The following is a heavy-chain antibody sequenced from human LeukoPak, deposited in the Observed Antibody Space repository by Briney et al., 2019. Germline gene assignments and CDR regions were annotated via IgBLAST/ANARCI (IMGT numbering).Heavy chain of an antibody. V-gene: IGHV3-53*01. CDR2: IYGAEST. J-gene: IGHJ4*02. CDR3: ATRYNYYYLGY. CDR1: GFTVSGTY. D-gene: IGHD5-18*01. Sequence: PGGSLRLSCAASGFTVSGTYMTWVRQAPGKGLEWVSSIYGAESTNYADSVKGRFTISSDNSKNTLYLQMSSLRVEDTAVYYCATRYNYYYLGYWGQGTLVTVSS.